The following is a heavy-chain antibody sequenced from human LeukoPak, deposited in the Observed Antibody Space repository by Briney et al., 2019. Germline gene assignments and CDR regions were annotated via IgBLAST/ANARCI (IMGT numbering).Heavy chain of an antibody. V-gene: IGHV4-61*02. CDR2: IYTSGST. CDR1: GGSISSGSYY. Sequence: SETLSLTCTVSGGSISSGSYYLSWIRQPAGKGLEWIGRIYTSGSTNYNPSLKSRVTISVDTSKNQFSLKLSSVTAADTAVYYCARERPSTVVVPAAIPDNYYYYMDVWGKGTTVTVSS. D-gene: IGHD2-2*01. J-gene: IGHJ6*03. CDR3: ARERPSTVVVPAAIPDNYYYYMDV.